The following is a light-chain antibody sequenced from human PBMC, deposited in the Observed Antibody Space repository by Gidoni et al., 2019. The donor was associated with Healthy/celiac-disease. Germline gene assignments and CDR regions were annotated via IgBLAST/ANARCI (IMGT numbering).Light chain of an antibody. CDR1: QSVSSY. Sequence: EIVLTQSPATLSLSPGERATLSCRASQSVSSYLAWYQQKPGQAPRLLIYDASNRATGIPARFSGSGSGTDFTLTISSLEPEDFAVYYFQQRSNWPPFFGGGTKVEIK. CDR2: DAS. CDR3: QQRSNWPPF. V-gene: IGKV3-11*01. J-gene: IGKJ4*01.